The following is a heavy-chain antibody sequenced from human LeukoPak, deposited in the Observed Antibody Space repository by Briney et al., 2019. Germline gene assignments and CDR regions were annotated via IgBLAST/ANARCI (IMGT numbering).Heavy chain of an antibody. CDR3: ARYGYSSGWYPFPWFDP. J-gene: IGHJ5*02. V-gene: IGHV4-34*01. CDR2: INHSGST. D-gene: IGHD6-19*01. CDR1: GGSFSGYY. Sequence: PSETLSLTCAVYGGSFSGYYWSWIRQPPGKGLEWIGEINHSGSTNYNPSLKSRVTISVDTSKNQFSLKLSSVTAADTAVYYCARYGYSSGWYPFPWFDPWGQGTLVTVSS.